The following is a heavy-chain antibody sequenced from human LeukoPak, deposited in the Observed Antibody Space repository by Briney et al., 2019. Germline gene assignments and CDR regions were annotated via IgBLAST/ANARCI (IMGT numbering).Heavy chain of an antibody. J-gene: IGHJ4*02. V-gene: IGHV1-18*01. Sequence: ASVKVSCKASGYTFTSYGISWVRQAPGQGLEWMGWISAYNGNTNYAQKLQGRVTMTTDTSTSTAYMELRSLRSDDTAVYYCARAPLTIFGVVIAVFGYWGQGTLVTVSS. CDR3: ARAPLTIFGVVIAVFGY. CDR2: ISAYNGNT. D-gene: IGHD3-3*01. CDR1: GYTFTSYG.